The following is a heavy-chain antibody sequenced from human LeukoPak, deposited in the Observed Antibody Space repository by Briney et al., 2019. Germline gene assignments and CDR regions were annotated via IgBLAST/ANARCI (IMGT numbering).Heavy chain of an antibody. CDR1: TFSFSRYP. V-gene: IGHV3-23*01. CDR3: AKSLLTTAAGTGRAFDI. CDR2: ISAGGDGT. J-gene: IGHJ3*02. Sequence: PGGSLRLSCAASTFSFSRYPMGWVRQAPGKGLEWVSGISAGGDGTYHADPVKGRFTISRDNSKNTLFLRMNNLRAEDTAKYYCAKSLLTTAAGTGRAFDIWGQGTMVTVSS. D-gene: IGHD2/OR15-2a*01.